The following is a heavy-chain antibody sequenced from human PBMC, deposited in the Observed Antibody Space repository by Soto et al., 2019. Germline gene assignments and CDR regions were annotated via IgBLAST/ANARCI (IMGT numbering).Heavy chain of an antibody. J-gene: IGHJ5*02. CDR3: ARGLGGLGEWFDP. CDR1: GGSISSGDYY. CDR2: INHSGNA. Sequence: PSETLSLTCTVSGGSISSGDYYWSWIRQPPGKGLEWIGYINHSGNANYNPSLRSRISLSVDTSKNQFSLGVSSVTAADPAVYYCARGLGGLGEWFDPWGQGTLVTVSS. D-gene: IGHD2-15*01. V-gene: IGHV4-30-4*01.